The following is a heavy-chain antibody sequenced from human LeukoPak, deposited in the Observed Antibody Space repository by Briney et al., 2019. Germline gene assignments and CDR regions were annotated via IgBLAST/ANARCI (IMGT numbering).Heavy chain of an antibody. CDR2: LSAGGGRT. CDR3: ARGHIAPDY. CDR1: GFRFNNYA. D-gene: IGHD2-21*01. Sequence: GGSLRLSCAASGFRFNNYAMSWVRQAPGKGLEWVSGLSAGGGRTNYADSVKGRFTISRDNSRNTLYLQMNSLRAEDTALYYSARGHIAPDYWGQGTLVTVSS. J-gene: IGHJ4*02. V-gene: IGHV3-23*01.